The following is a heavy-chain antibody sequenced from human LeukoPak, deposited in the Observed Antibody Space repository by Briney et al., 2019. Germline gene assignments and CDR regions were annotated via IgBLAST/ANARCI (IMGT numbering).Heavy chain of an antibody. J-gene: IGHJ4*02. V-gene: IGHV3-23*01. D-gene: IGHD6-19*01. CDR2: ISGSGGST. Sequence: GGSLRLSCAASGFTFSNYAMSWVRQAPGKGLEWVSAISGSGGSTYYADSVKGRFTISRDNSKNTLYLQMNSLRAEDTAVYYCAKEYRQWLVQYYFDYWGQGTLVTASS. CDR3: AKEYRQWLVQYYFDY. CDR1: GFTFSNYA.